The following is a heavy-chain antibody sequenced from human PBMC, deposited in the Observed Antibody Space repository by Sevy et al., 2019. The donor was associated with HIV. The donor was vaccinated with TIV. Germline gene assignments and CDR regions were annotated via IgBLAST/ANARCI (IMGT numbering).Heavy chain of an antibody. Sequence: GGSLRLSCAASGFTFDDYAMHWVRQAPGKGLEWVSGISWNSGSIGYADSVKGRFTISRDNAKNYLYLQMNSLRAEDTALYYCAKDGQWLVESFFDYWGQGTLVTVSS. CDR3: AKDGQWLVESFFDY. CDR2: ISWNSGSI. CDR1: GFTFDDYA. J-gene: IGHJ4*02. D-gene: IGHD6-19*01. V-gene: IGHV3-9*01.